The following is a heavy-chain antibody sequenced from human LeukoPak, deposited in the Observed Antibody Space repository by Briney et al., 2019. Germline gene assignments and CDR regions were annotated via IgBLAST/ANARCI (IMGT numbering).Heavy chain of an antibody. V-gene: IGHV3-30*03. Sequence: GGSLRLSCAASGFSFSNYVMQWVRQVPGKGLEWVALIAHDGSNKYYADSVKGRFTISRDNAKNSLYLQMNSLRAEDTAVYYCSSKIVVTTTGWLFDYWGPGSLVTVSS. J-gene: IGHJ4*02. CDR2: IAHDGSNK. D-gene: IGHD5-12*01. CDR3: SSKIVVTTTGWLFDY. CDR1: GFSFSNYV.